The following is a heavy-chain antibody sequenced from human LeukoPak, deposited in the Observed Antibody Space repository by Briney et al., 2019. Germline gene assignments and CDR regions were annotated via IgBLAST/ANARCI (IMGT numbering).Heavy chain of an antibody. CDR2: IYYSGNT. Sequence: DPSETLSLTCTVSSGSISSYYWGWIRQPPGKGLEWIGSIYYSGNTYYNPSLKSRVTISVDTSKNQFSLKLSSVTAADTAVYYCARQVRPPGYSGYGLFDYWGQGTLVTVSS. CDR1: SGSISSYY. V-gene: IGHV4-39*01. CDR3: ARQVRPPGYSGYGLFDY. D-gene: IGHD5-12*01. J-gene: IGHJ4*02.